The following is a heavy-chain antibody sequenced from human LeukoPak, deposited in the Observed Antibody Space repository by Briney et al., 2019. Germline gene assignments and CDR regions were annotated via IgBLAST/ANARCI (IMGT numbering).Heavy chain of an antibody. J-gene: IGHJ4*02. D-gene: IGHD1-26*01. CDR1: GFTFSSYA. CDR2: ISYDGSNK. CDR3: ARDLGDGSYYLIDY. V-gene: IGHV3-30*04. Sequence: PGGSLRLSCAASGFTFSSYAMHWVRQAPGKGLEWVAVISYDGSNKYYADSVKGRFTISRDNSKNTLYLQMNSLRAEDTAVYYCARDLGDGSYYLIDYWGQGTLVTVSS.